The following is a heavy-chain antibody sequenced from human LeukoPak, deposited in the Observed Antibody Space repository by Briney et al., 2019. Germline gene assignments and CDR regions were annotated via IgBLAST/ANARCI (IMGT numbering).Heavy chain of an antibody. Sequence: PSETLSLTCTVYGGSLSGYYWTWIRQPPGKGLEWIGEIHHSGSANYNPSLESRVTISLDTSKNQFSLRLSSVTAADTAVYYCARVYCSGGTCSFDYWGQGTLVTVSS. V-gene: IGHV4-34*01. CDR1: GGSLSGYY. J-gene: IGHJ4*02. CDR2: IHHSGSA. D-gene: IGHD2-15*01. CDR3: ARVYCSGGTCSFDY.